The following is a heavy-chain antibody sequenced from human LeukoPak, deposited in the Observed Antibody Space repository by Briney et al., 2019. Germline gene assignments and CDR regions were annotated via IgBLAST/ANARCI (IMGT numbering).Heavy chain of an antibody. V-gene: IGHV3-33*01. D-gene: IGHD2-2*01. CDR3: ARDRPRYCSSTSCYALVY. J-gene: IGHJ4*02. CDR1: GFTFSSYG. Sequence: PGRSLRLSRAASGFTFSSYGMHWVRQAPGKGLEWVAVIWYDGSNKYYADSVKGRFTISRDNSKNTLYLQMNSLRAEDTAVYYCARDRPRYCSSTSCYALVYWGQGTLVAVSS. CDR2: IWYDGSNK.